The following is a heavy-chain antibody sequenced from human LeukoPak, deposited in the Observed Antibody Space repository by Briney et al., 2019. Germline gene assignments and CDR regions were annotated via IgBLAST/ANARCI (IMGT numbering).Heavy chain of an antibody. CDR1: GYAFTSYA. Sequence: ASVKVSCKASGYAFTSYAMNWVRQAPGQGLEWMGWINTNTGNPTYAQGFTGRFVFSLDTSVSTAYLQISSLKAEDTAVYYCARDIGMRWLQGADYWGQGTLVTVSS. CDR2: INTNTGNP. D-gene: IGHD5-24*01. V-gene: IGHV7-4-1*02. J-gene: IGHJ4*02. CDR3: ARDIGMRWLQGADY.